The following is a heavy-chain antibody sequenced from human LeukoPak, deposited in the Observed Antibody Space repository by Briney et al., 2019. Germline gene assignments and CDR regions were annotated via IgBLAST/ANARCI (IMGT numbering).Heavy chain of an antibody. Sequence: GGSLRLSCAASGFTFDDYAVHWVRQAPGKGLEWVSGISWNSGSIGYADSMKGRFTISRDNAKNSLYQQMNSLRAEDTALYYCAKDINPYYYDSSGFDYWGQGTLVTVSS. D-gene: IGHD3-22*01. CDR3: AKDINPYYYDSSGFDY. J-gene: IGHJ4*02. CDR1: GFTFDDYA. V-gene: IGHV3-9*01. CDR2: ISWNSGSI.